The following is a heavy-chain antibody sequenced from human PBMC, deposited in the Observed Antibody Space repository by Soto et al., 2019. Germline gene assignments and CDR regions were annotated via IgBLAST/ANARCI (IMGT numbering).Heavy chain of an antibody. J-gene: IGHJ5*02. D-gene: IGHD3-22*01. CDR2: IYYSGST. V-gene: IGHV4-39*01. Sequence: PSETLSLTCTVSGGSISSSSYYWGWILQPPGKGLEWIGSIYYSGSTYYNPSLKSRVTISVDTSKNQFSLKLSSVTAADTAVYYCARPHFYDSSGYYYSWFYPWGQGTLVPVSS. CDR3: ARPHFYDSSGYYYSWFYP. CDR1: GGSISSSSYY.